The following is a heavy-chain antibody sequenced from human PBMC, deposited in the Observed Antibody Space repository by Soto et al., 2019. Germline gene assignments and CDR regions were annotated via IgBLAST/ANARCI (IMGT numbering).Heavy chain of an antibody. D-gene: IGHD3-16*01. J-gene: IGHJ6*02. V-gene: IGHV5-10-1*01. Sequence: PGESLKISCKGSGYSFTIYWISWVRQMPGKGLEWMGRIDPSDSYTNYSPSFQGHVTSSADKSISTAYLQWSSLKASDTAMYYCARRGRDGGYYYYGMDVWGQGTTVTVSS. CDR2: IDPSDSYT. CDR1: GYSFTIYW. CDR3: ARRGRDGGYYYYGMDV.